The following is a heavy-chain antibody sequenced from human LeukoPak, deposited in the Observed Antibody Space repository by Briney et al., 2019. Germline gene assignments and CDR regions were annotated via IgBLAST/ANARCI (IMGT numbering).Heavy chain of an antibody. CDR2: INHSGST. CDR3: ARGDIVVVVAARYYYYYMDV. Sequence: SETLSLTCAVYGGSFSVYYWSWIRRPPGKGLEWIGEINHSGSTNYNPSLKSRVTISVDTSKNQFSLKLSSVTAADTAVYYCARGDIVVVVAARYYYYYMDVWGKGTTVTVSS. V-gene: IGHV4-34*01. CDR1: GGSFSVYY. J-gene: IGHJ6*03. D-gene: IGHD2-15*01.